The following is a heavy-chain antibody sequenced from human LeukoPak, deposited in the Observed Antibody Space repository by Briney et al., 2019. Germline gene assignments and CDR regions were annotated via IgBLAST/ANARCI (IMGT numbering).Heavy chain of an antibody. D-gene: IGHD2-2*01. CDR2: ISSSSSYI. CDR1: GFTFSSYS. Sequence: GGSLRLSCAASGFTFSSYSMNWVRQAPGKGLEWVSSISSSSSYIYYADSVKGRFTISRDNSKNTLYLQMNSLRAEDTAVYYCARDLSGIVVVPAAMNYWGQGTLVTVSS. CDR3: ARDLSGIVVVPAAMNY. V-gene: IGHV3-21*01. J-gene: IGHJ4*02.